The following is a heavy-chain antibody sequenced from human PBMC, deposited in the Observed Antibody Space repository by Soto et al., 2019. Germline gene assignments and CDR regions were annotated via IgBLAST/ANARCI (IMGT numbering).Heavy chain of an antibody. V-gene: IGHV3-23*01. CDR1: GFTFSSYA. CDR3: VKELYCSDSRCWGNNLFDP. Sequence: PGGSLRLSCAASGFTFSSYAMSWVRQAPGKGLEWVSAISGSGGSTYYADSVKGRFTISRDNSKNTMYLQMSNLGADDKAVYYCVKELYCSDSRCWGNNLFDPWGQGTLVTVSS. CDR2: ISGSGGST. J-gene: IGHJ5*02. D-gene: IGHD6-13*01.